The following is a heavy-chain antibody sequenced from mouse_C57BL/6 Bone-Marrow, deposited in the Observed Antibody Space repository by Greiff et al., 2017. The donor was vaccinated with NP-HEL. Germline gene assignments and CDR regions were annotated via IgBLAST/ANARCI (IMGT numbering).Heavy chain of an antibody. V-gene: IGHV5-6*02. CDR1: GFTFSSYG. Sequence: EVMLVESGGDLVKPGGSLKLSCAASGFTFSSYGMSWVRQTPDKRLEWVATISSGGSYTYYPDSVKGRFTISRDNAKNTLDLQMSSLKSEDTAMYYCARRAYYYGSSYVGWYFDVWGTGTTVTVSS. D-gene: IGHD1-1*01. CDR3: ARRAYYYGSSYVGWYFDV. J-gene: IGHJ1*03. CDR2: ISSGGSYT.